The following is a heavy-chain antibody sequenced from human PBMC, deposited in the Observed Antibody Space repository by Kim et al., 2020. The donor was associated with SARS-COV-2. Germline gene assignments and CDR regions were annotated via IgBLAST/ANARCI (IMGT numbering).Heavy chain of an antibody. V-gene: IGHV1-18*01. CDR2: ISAYNGNT. CDR1: GYTFTSYG. Sequence: ASVKVSCKASGYTFTSYGISWVRQAPGQGLEWMGWISAYNGNTNYAQKLQGRVTMTTDTSTRTAYMELRSLRSDDTAVYYCARDKEQPWLVLGRGPHGFDPWGQGALVSVSS. D-gene: IGHD6-19*01. J-gene: IGHJ5*02. CDR3: ARDKEQPWLVLGRGPHGFDP.